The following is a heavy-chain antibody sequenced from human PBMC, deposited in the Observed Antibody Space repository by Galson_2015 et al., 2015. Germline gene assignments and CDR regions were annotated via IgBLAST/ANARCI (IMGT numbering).Heavy chain of an antibody. V-gene: IGHV4-31*03. CDR2: IYYSGST. CDR3: AGYGSGSSDYYGMDV. CDR1: GGSISSGGYY. D-gene: IGHD3-10*01. J-gene: IGHJ6*02. Sequence: TLSLTCTVSGGSISSGGYYWSWICQHPGKGLEWIGYIYYSGSTYYNPSLKSRVTISVDTSKNQFSLKLSSVTAADTAVYYCAGYGSGSSDYYGMDVWGQGTTVTVSS.